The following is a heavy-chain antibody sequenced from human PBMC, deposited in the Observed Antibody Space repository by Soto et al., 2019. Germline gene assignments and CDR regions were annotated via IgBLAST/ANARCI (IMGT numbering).Heavy chain of an antibody. CDR1: GFIFSSYR. CDR3: ARVKQGRGGYDSPFDY. J-gene: IGHJ4*02. CDR2: IRYDGSNK. V-gene: IGHV3-33*01. D-gene: IGHD5-12*01. Sequence: QVQLVESGGGVVQPGGSLRLSCAPSGFIFSSYRMHWVRQAPGQGLEWVAVIRYDGSNKFYTDSVKGRFTISRDNSKNTLYLEMNSLRAEDTALYYCARVKQGRGGYDSPFDYWGQGTLVTVAS.